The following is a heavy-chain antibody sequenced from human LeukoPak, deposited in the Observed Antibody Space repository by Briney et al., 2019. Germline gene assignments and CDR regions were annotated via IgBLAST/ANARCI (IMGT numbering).Heavy chain of an antibody. Sequence: SETLSLTCTVSGGSISSYYWSWIRQPPGKGLEWIGYIYYSGSTNYNPSLKSRVTISVDTSRNQFSLKLSSVTAADTAVYYCARHPHYDFWSGVNWFDPWGQGTLVTVSS. V-gene: IGHV4-59*08. D-gene: IGHD3-3*01. CDR1: GGSISSYY. CDR3: ARHPHYDFWSGVNWFDP. J-gene: IGHJ5*02. CDR2: IYYSGST.